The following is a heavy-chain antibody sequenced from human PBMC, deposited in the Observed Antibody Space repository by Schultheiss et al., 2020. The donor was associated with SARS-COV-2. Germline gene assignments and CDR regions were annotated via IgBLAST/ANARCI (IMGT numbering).Heavy chain of an antibody. V-gene: IGHV4-39*01. Sequence: SETLSLTCTVSGGSISSSSYYWGWIRQPPGKGLEWIGSIYYSGSTYYNPSLKSRVTISVDTSKNQFSLKLSSVTAADTAVYYCARQLWEHQGVGYWGQGTLVTVSS. CDR3: ARQLWEHQGVGY. CDR1: GGSISSSSYY. J-gene: IGHJ4*02. CDR2: IYYSGST. D-gene: IGHD1-26*01.